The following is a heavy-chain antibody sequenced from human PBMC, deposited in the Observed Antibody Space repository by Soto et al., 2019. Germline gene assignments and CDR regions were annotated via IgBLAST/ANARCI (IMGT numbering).Heavy chain of an antibody. V-gene: IGHV3-43*01. CDR2: ITWNGGNT. J-gene: IGHJ6*02. Sequence: HPGGSLRLSCAASGFRFDDYNMHWVRQASGKGLEWVSLITWNGGNTYYADSVKGRFTISRDGTTQSVFLQMTSLKREDTGLYYCARETLSFGSALDVWGQGTTVTVSS. CDR1: GFRFDDYN. D-gene: IGHD3-3*01. CDR3: ARETLSFGSALDV.